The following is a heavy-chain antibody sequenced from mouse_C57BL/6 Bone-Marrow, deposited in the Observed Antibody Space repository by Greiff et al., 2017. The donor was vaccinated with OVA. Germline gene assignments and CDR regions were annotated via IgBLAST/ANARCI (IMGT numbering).Heavy chain of an antibody. CDR1: GYTFTSYW. D-gene: IGHD1-1*01. Sequence: QVQLQQPGAELVKPGASVKLSCKASGYTFTSYWMHWVKQRPGQGLEWIGMIHPNSGSTNYNEKFKSKATLTVDKSSSTAYMQLSSLTSEDSAVYYCARSPITTVNYFDYWGQGTTLTVSS. CDR3: ARSPITTVNYFDY. J-gene: IGHJ2*01. CDR2: IHPNSGST. V-gene: IGHV1-64*01.